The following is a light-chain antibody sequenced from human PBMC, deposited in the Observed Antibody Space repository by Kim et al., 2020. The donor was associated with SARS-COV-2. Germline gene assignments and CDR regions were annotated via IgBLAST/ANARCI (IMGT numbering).Light chain of an antibody. Sequence: SASVGDKITITCRASRNLDDWVAWYQQKPGRAPKLLIYKASTLKSGVPSTFSGSGSGTEFTLTTSSLQPDDFATYYCQQYRSYPWTFGQGTKLEI. J-gene: IGKJ2*02. CDR2: KAS. CDR3: QQYRSYPWT. V-gene: IGKV1-5*03. CDR1: RNLDDW.